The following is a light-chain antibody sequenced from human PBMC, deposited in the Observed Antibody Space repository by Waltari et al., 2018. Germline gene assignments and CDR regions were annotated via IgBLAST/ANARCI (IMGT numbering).Light chain of an antibody. CDR3: YSTDRSTQRV. Sequence: SYDLTQSTSVSVSPGQTARITCSGDAVPTKFVYWYQQKSGQAPVLLIYEDTKRPSGIPDRFSGSMSGTTATLTVSGAQVEDEADYFCYSTDRSTQRVFGGGTKLTVL. V-gene: IGLV3-10*01. J-gene: IGLJ3*02. CDR1: AVPTKF. CDR2: EDT.